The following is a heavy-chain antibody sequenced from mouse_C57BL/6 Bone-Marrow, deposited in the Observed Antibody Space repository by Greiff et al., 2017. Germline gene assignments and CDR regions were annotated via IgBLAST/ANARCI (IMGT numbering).Heavy chain of an antibody. CDR2: IDPETGGT. CDR1: GYTFTDYE. V-gene: IGHV1-15*01. D-gene: IGHD3-2*02. J-gene: IGHJ3*01. Sequence: QVQLQQSGAELVRPGASVTLSCKASGYTFTDYEMHWVKQTPVHGLEWIGAIDPETGGTAYNQKFKGKAILTADKSSSTAYMELRSLTSEDSAVYYCTRGGRSSGPGWLAYWGQGTLVTVSA. CDR3: TRGGRSSGPGWLAY.